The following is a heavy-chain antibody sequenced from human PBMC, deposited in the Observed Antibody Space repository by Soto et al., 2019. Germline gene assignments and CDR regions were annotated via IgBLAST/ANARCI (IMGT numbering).Heavy chain of an antibody. V-gene: IGHV4-30-2*01. CDR2: IYHSGST. CDR3: GRGDYANAFDI. CDR1: GGSISSGGYS. Sequence: SETLSLTCAVYGGSISSGGYSWNWIRQPPGKGLEWIGNIYHSGSTYYNASLKSRVTISVDRSKNQFSLKLSSVTAADTAVYYCGRGDYANAFDIWGQGTMVTASS. D-gene: IGHD4-17*01. J-gene: IGHJ3*02.